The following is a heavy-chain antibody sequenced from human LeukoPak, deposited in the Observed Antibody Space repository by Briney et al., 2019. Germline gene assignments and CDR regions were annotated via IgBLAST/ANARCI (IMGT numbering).Heavy chain of an antibody. CDR3: ASGSYYFDY. CDR2: ISYDGSNK. CDR1: GFTFSSYA. D-gene: IGHD1-26*01. V-gene: IGHV3-30-3*01. Sequence: GGSLRLSCAASGFTFSSYAMHWVRQAPGKGLEWVAVISYDGSNKYYADSVKGRFTISRDNSKNTLYLQMNSLRAEDTAVYYCASGSYYFDYWGQGTLVTVSS. J-gene: IGHJ4*02.